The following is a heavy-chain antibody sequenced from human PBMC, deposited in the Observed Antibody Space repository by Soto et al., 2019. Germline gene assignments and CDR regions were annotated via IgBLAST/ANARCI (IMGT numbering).Heavy chain of an antibody. CDR2: IYYSGST. J-gene: IGHJ4*02. Sequence: SETLSLTCTVSGGSISSSSYYWGWIRQPPGKGLEWIGSIYYSGSTYYNPSLKSRVTISVDTSKNQFSLKLSSVTAADTAVYYCARWSITMVRGVIDYWGQGTLVTVSS. V-gene: IGHV4-39*01. D-gene: IGHD3-10*01. CDR1: GGSISSSSYY. CDR3: ARWSITMVRGVIDY.